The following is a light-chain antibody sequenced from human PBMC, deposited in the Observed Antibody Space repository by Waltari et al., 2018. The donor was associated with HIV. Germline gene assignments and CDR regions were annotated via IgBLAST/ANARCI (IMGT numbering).Light chain of an antibody. CDR1: RSNIGAGYA. J-gene: IGLJ3*02. Sequence: QSVLTQPPSVSGAPGQRVTISCTGSRSNIGAGYAVHWYQQLPGTAPKLLISSSSDRALGVPDRFSGSKSGTSASLVITGLQAEDEADYYCQSYDRISWVFGAGTKLTVL. CDR2: SSS. CDR3: QSYDRISWV. V-gene: IGLV1-40*01.